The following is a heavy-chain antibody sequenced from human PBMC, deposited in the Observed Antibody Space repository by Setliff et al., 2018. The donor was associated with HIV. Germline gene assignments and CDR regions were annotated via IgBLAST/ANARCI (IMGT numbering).Heavy chain of an antibody. CDR2: ISPNNGAA. V-gene: IGHV1-2*06. D-gene: IGHD3-10*01. CDR3: ARPRVFYSFDV. CDR1: EYMILAYK. Sequence: ASVKVSCKATEYMILAYKMNWVRQAPGQGLEWIGRISPNNGAAEYAPKFQGRVIMTLDTSISTAYLEIPSLTSDDAAVYYCARPRVFYSFDVWGPGTMVTVSS. J-gene: IGHJ3*01.